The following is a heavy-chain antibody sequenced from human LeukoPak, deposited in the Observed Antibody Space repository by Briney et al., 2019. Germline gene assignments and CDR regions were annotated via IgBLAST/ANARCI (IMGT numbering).Heavy chain of an antibody. CDR3: ARDEGRDELLEV. CDR1: GFTISSNW. J-gene: IGHJ4*02. CDR2: IKQDGSGK. Sequence: PGGSLRLSCAASGFTISSNWMSWVRQAPGKGLEWVANIKQDGSGKYYVDSVKGRFTISRDNAKNSLYLQMNSLRAEDTAVYYCARDEGRDELLEVWGQGTLVTVSS. V-gene: IGHV3-7*01. D-gene: IGHD2-15*01.